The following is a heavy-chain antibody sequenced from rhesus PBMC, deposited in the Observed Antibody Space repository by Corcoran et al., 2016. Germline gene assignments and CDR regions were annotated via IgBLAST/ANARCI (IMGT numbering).Heavy chain of an antibody. CDR3: VTVVFTATYFDY. D-gene: IGHD2-27*01. Sequence: EVQLVEPGGGLSTPGGSLRLSCAASGFPFSAYSLDWVRQAPGKGLEWVSRISNGGGSTWYADSVKGRFTISRENAKNTLYLQMNSLRAEDTAVYYCVTVVFTATYFDYWGQGVLVTVSS. J-gene: IGHJ4*01. CDR2: ISNGGGST. CDR1: GFPFSAYS. V-gene: IGHV3-178*01.